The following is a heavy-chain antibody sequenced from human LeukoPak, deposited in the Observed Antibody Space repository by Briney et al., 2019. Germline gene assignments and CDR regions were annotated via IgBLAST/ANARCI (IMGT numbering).Heavy chain of an antibody. D-gene: IGHD3-22*01. Sequence: PSETLSLTCTVSGGSISSYYWSWIRQPPGKGLEWIGYIYYSGSTYYNPSLKSRVTISVDTSKNQFSLKLSSVTAADTAVYYCARNNYYDSSGYYYGAFDIWGQGTMVTVSS. CDR1: GGSISSYY. CDR2: IYYSGST. V-gene: IGHV4-30-4*01. CDR3: ARNNYYDSSGYYYGAFDI. J-gene: IGHJ3*02.